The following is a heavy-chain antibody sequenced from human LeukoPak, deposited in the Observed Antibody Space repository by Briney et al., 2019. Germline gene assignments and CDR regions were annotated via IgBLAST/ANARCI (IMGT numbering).Heavy chain of an antibody. CDR1: RGSISSYY. V-gene: IGHV4-59*01. D-gene: IGHD2-2*01. Sequence: PSETLSLTCTVSRGSISSYYWSWIRQPPGQGLEWIGYIYYSGSTDYNPSLKSRVNISVDTSKNQFSLKLSSVTAEDTAVYYCARASTSGSLFDYWGQGTLVTVSS. CDR3: ARASTSGSLFDY. J-gene: IGHJ4*02. CDR2: IYYSGST.